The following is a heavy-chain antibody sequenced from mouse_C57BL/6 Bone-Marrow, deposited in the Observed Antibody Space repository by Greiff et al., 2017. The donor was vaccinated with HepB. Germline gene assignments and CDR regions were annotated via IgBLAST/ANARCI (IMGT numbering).Heavy chain of an antibody. CDR3: ARSPYYYGSREGDFDY. V-gene: IGHV14-2*01. Sequence: EVQVEESGAELVKPGASVKLSCTASGFNINDYYMHWVKQRPEQGLEWIGRFDPEDGETKYAPKFQGKATITADTSSNTAYLQLSSLTSEDTAVYYCARSPYYYGSREGDFDYWGQGTTHTVSS. J-gene: IGHJ2*01. CDR1: GFNINDYY. D-gene: IGHD1-1*01. CDR2: FDPEDGET.